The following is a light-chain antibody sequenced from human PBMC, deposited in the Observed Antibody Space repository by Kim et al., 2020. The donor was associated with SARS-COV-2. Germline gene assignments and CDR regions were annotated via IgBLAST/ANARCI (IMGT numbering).Light chain of an antibody. CDR3: QSYDGILTTFYV. CDR2: RNN. J-gene: IGLJ1*01. Sequence: VTNSSKGGSSHSGAGDDVHWYQQIPGTAPKLLRFRNNSRPSGVPDRFSGSKSGTSAYLAITGLQTEDEATYYCQSYDGILTTFYVFGSGTKVTVL. CDR1: SSHSGAGDD. V-gene: IGLV1-40*01.